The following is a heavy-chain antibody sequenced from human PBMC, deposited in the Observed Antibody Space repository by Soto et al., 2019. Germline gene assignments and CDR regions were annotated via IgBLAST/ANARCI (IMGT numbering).Heavy chain of an antibody. V-gene: IGHV3-49*03. CDR1: GFTFGDYA. D-gene: IGHD3-16*01. Sequence: GGSLRLSCTASGFTFGDYAMSWFRQAPGKGLEWVGFIRSKAYGGATEYAASLKGRFTISRDDSKSIAYLQMNSLKTEDTAVYYCTREEGAFFDYWGQGTLVTVSS. CDR2: IRSKAYGGAT. J-gene: IGHJ4*02. CDR3: TREEGAFFDY.